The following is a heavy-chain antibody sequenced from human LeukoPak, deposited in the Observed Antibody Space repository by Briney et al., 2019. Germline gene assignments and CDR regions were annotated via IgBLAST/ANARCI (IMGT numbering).Heavy chain of an antibody. CDR3: ARVGMWGYSNTIDY. V-gene: IGHV1-18*01. CDR2: ISGYNGNI. D-gene: IGHD4-11*01. CDR1: GYTFYNYG. J-gene: IGHJ4*02. Sequence: ASVKVSCKASGYTFYNYGISWVRQAPGQGLEWMGWISGYNGNINYAQKFQGRVTMTTDTSTSIAYMGLRSLRSDDTAVYYCARVGMWGYSNTIDYWGQGTLVTVSS.